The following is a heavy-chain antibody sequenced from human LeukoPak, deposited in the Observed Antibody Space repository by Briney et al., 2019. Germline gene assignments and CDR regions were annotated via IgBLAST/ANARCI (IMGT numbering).Heavy chain of an antibody. Sequence: ASVKVSCKASGYTFTKYDINCVPHATGQGPEGMGWINPKSGNTGYAQKFQGRVTMTRNTSISTAYMELSSLRSDDTRVYYCARDQDIVVVVAALRQREMGGFDPWGQGTLVTVSS. CDR3: ARDQDIVVVVAALRQREMGGFDP. CDR1: GYTFTKYD. D-gene: IGHD2-15*01. CDR2: INPKSGNT. J-gene: IGHJ5*02. V-gene: IGHV1-8*01.